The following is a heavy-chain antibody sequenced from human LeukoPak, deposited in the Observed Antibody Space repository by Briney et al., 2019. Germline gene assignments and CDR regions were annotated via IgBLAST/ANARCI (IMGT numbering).Heavy chain of an antibody. D-gene: IGHD3-22*01. V-gene: IGHV4-39*07. CDR3: ARGRHYYDSSGYFPFDY. J-gene: IGHJ4*02. CDR2: IYYSGST. Sequence: SETLSLTCTVSGGSISSSSYYWGWIRQPPGKGLEWIGNIYYSGSTYYNPSLKSRVTISVDTSKNQFSLKLSSVTAADTAVYYCARGRHYYDSSGYFPFDYWGQGTLVTVSS. CDR1: GGSISSSSYY.